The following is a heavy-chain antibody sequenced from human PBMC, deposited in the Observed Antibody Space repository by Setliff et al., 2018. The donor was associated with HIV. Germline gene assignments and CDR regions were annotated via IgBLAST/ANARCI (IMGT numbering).Heavy chain of an antibody. CDR2: IS. J-gene: IGHJ4*02. CDR3: ASLLPVDY. CDR1: GFTFSTFA. Sequence: GGSLRLSCVASGFTFSTFAMHWVRQAPGKGLEWVSVISYYVDYLKGRFTISRDTAKNTLYLQVSSLRAEDTAVYYCASLLPVDYWGQGTLVTVSS. V-gene: IGHV3-30*07. D-gene: IGHD2-15*01.